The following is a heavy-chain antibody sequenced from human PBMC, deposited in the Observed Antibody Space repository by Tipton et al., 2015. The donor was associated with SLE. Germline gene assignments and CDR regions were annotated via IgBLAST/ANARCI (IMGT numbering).Heavy chain of an antibody. CDR3: ARGSPRYFQH. Sequence: TLSLTCTVSGGPVSSYYWSWIRQPPGQDLEWIGYISSIGGTSYNPSLKSRLTISRDTSKNQFSLKLSSVTAADTAVYYCARGSPRYFQHWGQGTLVTVSS. CDR1: GGPVSSYY. J-gene: IGHJ1*01. V-gene: IGHV4-59*02. CDR2: ISSIGGT.